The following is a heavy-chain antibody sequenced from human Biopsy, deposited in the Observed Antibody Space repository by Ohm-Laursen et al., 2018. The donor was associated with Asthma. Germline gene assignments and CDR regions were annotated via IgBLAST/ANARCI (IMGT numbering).Heavy chain of an antibody. CDR3: ASGPQWSGLDI. Sequence: GTLSLTCALNRGPFRGYVWARIRQPPGKGLEWIGEISQGGGTNVNPSLKSRVTISMDPSKSQLYLSLRSLTAADTAVYYCASGPQWSGLDIWGQGTTVTVSS. CDR1: RGPFRGYV. D-gene: IGHD2-8*01. J-gene: IGHJ6*02. CDR2: ISQGGGT. V-gene: IGHV4-34*01.